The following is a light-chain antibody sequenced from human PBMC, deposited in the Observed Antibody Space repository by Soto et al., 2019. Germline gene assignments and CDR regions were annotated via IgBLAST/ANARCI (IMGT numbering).Light chain of an antibody. CDR2: SNN. V-gene: IGLV1-44*01. Sequence: QSVLTQPPSASGTPGQRVTISCSGSSSNIGSNTVNWYQQLPGPAPKLLIYSNNQRPSGVPDRFSGSKSGTSASLAISGLQSEDEADYYCAAWEDSLNGWVFGGGTKLTVL. J-gene: IGLJ3*02. CDR3: AAWEDSLNGWV. CDR1: SSNIGSNT.